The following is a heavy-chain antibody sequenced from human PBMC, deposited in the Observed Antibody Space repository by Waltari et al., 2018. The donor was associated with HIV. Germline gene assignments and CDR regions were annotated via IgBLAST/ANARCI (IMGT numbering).Heavy chain of an antibody. Sequence: QVQLVQSGAEVKKLGASVKVSCKASGYTFTSYGISCVRQHPGKGIEWMGWISAYNGNTNYAQKLQGRVTMTTDTSTSTAYMELRSLRSDDTAVYYCARSHEGYYYDSSGYFFDYWGQGTLVTVSS. J-gene: IGHJ4*02. CDR2: ISAYNGNT. D-gene: IGHD3-22*01. CDR3: ARSHEGYYYDSSGYFFDY. V-gene: IGHV1-18*01. CDR1: GYTFTSYG.